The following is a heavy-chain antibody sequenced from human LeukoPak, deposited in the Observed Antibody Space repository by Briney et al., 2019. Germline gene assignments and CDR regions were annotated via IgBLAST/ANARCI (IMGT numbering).Heavy chain of an antibody. CDR2: IYYSGST. CDR1: GGSISSYY. D-gene: IGHD6-19*01. Sequence: SETLSLTCTVSGGSISSYYWSWIRQPPGKGLEWIGYIYYSGSTNYNPSLKSRVTISVDTSKNQFSLKLSSVTTAATDVYYCARELRAVAGLDYWGQGTLVTVSS. CDR3: ARELRAVAGLDY. J-gene: IGHJ4*02. V-gene: IGHV4-59*01.